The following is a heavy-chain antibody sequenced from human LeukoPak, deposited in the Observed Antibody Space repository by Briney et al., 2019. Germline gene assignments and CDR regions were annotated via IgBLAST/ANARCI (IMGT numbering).Heavy chain of an antibody. CDR3: ARGNDSSGYYYYFDY. D-gene: IGHD3-22*01. CDR2: IYYSGST. V-gene: IGHV4-59*01. J-gene: IGHJ4*02. Sequence: SETLSLTCTVSGGSISSYYWSWIRQSPGKGLEWIGYIYYSGSTNYNPSLKSRVTISVDTSKNQFSLKLSSVTAADTAVYYCARGNDSSGYYYYFDYWGQGTLVTVSS. CDR1: GGSISSYY.